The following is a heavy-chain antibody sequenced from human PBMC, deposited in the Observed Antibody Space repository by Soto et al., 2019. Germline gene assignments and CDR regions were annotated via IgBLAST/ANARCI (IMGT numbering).Heavy chain of an antibody. CDR3: ARVGSSGSFDY. D-gene: IGHD6-13*01. J-gene: IGHJ4*02. CDR1: GFTFSSYG. V-gene: IGHV3-33*01. Sequence: GGSRRLSCAASGFTFSSYGMHWVRQAPGKGLEWVAIIWYDGSNKYYADSVKGRFTISRDSSKNTLYLQMNSLRAEDTAVYYCARVGSSGSFDYRGQGTLVIVSA. CDR2: IWYDGSNK.